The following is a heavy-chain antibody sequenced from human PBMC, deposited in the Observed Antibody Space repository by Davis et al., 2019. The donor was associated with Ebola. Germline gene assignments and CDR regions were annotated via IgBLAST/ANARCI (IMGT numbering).Heavy chain of an antibody. CDR2: IYYSGST. D-gene: IGHD3-10*01. CDR3: ARPQGRGREAWFDP. Sequence: PSETLSLTCTVSGGSISSYYWSWIRQPPGKGLEWIGYIYYSGSTNYNPSLKSRVTISVDTSKNQFSLKLSSVTAADTAVYYCARPQGRGREAWFDPWGQGTLVTVSS. CDR1: GGSISSYY. J-gene: IGHJ5*02. V-gene: IGHV4-59*08.